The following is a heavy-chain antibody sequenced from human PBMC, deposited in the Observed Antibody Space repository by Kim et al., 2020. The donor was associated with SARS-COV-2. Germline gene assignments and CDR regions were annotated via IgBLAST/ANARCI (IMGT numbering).Heavy chain of an antibody. J-gene: IGHJ4*02. D-gene: IGHD3-10*02. CDR3: TRLSYNVHCDSAVSYSFDD. Sequence: SETLSLTCTVSGGSIGRSRYYWGWNRQRPGKGLGWIATIYYSGGSFYTPSLKSRLTVSIDTSKNQISLNLNSVTAADTAWYYCTRLSYNVHCDSAVSYSFDDWGQGTLVIVSS. CDR2: IYYSGGS. CDR1: GGSIGRSRYY. V-gene: IGHV4-39*01.